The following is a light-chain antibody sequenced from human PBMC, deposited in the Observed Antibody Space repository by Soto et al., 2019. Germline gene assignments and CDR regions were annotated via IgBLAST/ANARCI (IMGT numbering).Light chain of an antibody. Sequence: IQMTQSPSSLSASVGDRVTITCRASQTVSRYLNWYQQKSGTAPKLLIYAASTLHTGVPSRFSGRGSGTDFTLTINNLQREDFADYFCQQTYSNLWTFGQGTKVDIK. CDR3: QQTYSNLWT. CDR1: QTVSRY. J-gene: IGKJ1*01. V-gene: IGKV1-39*01. CDR2: AAS.